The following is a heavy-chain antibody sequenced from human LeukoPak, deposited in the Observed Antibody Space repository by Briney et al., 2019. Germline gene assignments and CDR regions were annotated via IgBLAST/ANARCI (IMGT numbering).Heavy chain of an antibody. D-gene: IGHD3-22*01. J-gene: IGHJ4*02. Sequence: PGGSLRLSCAASGFTFSSYGMHWVRQAPGKGLEWVAFIRYDGSNKYYADSVKGRFTISRDNSKNTLYLQMNSLRAEDTALYYCAKDAKYYDSSGYPHWGQGTLVTVSS. CDR1: GFTFSSYG. CDR3: AKDAKYYDSSGYPH. V-gene: IGHV3-30*02. CDR2: IRYDGSNK.